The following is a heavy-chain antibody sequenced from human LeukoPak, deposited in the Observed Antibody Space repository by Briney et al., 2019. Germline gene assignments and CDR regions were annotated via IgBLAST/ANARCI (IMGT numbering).Heavy chain of an antibody. J-gene: IGHJ4*02. CDR1: GFTFSSYA. V-gene: IGHV3-23*01. CDR3: AKDGGGSYSYFDY. D-gene: IGHD1-26*01. CDR2: ISGSGGST. Sequence: PGGSLRLSCAASGFTFSSYAMSWVRQAPGKGLEWVSAISGSGGSTYYADSVKDRFTTSRDNSKNTLYLQMNSLRAEDTAVYYYAKDGGGSYSYFDYWGKGTLVTVSS.